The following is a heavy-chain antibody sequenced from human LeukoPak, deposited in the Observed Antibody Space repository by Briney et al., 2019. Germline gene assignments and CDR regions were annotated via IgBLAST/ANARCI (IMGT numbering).Heavy chain of an antibody. CDR2: IYYSGST. V-gene: IGHV4-59*01. Sequence: SETLSLTCTVSGGSISSYYWSWIRQPPGKGLEWIGYIYYSGSTNYNPSLKSRVTISVDTSKNQFSLKLSSVTAADTAVYYCAIAAAGSWIDPWGQGTLVTVSS. J-gene: IGHJ5*02. CDR1: GGSISSYY. CDR3: AIAAAGSWIDP. D-gene: IGHD6-13*01.